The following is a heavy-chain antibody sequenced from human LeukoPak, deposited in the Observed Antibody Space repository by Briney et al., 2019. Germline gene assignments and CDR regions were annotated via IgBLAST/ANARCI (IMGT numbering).Heavy chain of an antibody. CDR1: GFTFSSYS. Sequence: GGSLRLSCAASGFTFSSYSMNWVRQVPGKGLVWVSRVNGDGSSTTYVDSVKGRFTISRDNAKNTLYLQVNSLRAEDTAVYYCARDQLGDGDYLFDSWGQGILVTVSS. CDR2: VNGDGSST. V-gene: IGHV3-74*01. D-gene: IGHD4-17*01. J-gene: IGHJ4*02. CDR3: ARDQLGDGDYLFDS.